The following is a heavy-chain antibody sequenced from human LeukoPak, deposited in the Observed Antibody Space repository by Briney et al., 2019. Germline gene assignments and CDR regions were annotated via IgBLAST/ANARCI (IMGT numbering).Heavy chain of an antibody. V-gene: IGHV4-30-4*01. J-gene: IGHJ4*02. D-gene: IGHD1-26*01. Sequence: PSGTLSLTCTVSGGSISSGDYYWSWIRQPPGKGLEWIGYIYYSGSTYYNPSLKSRVTISVDTSKNQFSLKLSSVTAADTAVYYCARGRGELLQGFDYWGQGTLVTVSS. CDR2: IYYSGST. CDR1: GGSISSGDYY. CDR3: ARGRGELLQGFDY.